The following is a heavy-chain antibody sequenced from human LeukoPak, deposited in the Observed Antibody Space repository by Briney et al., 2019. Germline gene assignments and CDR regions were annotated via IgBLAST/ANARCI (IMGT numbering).Heavy chain of an antibody. V-gene: IGHV3-33*01. CDR1: GFTFSSYG. CDR3: ARDREMSTSTLDY. CDR2: TWFDGSNK. Sequence: VSSLRLFCEASGFTFSSYGMHWVRQAPGKGLEWVAVTWFDGSNKYYADSVKGRFTISRDNSKKTLYLQMNSLRAEDTAVYYCARDREMSTSTLDYWGQGTLVTVSS. D-gene: IGHD5-24*01. J-gene: IGHJ4*02.